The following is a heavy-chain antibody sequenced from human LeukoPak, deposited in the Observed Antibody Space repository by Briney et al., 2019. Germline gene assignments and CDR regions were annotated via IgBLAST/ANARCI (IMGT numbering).Heavy chain of an antibody. J-gene: IGHJ4*02. CDR3: ARLYYDSSGYYLYCFDY. V-gene: IGHV5-51*01. CDR1: GYSFTSYW. CDR2: IYPGDSDT. D-gene: IGHD3-22*01. Sequence: GESLKISCKGSGYSFTSYWIGWVRQMPGKGLEWMGIIYPGDSDTRYSPSFQGQVTISADKSISTAYLQWSSLKASDTAVYYCARLYYDSSGYYLYCFDYWGQGTLVTVSS.